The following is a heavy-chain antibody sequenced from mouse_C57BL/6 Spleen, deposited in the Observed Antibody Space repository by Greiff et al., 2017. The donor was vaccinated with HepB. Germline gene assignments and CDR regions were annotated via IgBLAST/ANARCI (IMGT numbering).Heavy chain of an antibody. V-gene: IGHV5-6*01. CDR2: ISSGGSYT. CDR3: ARALTGKGAMDY. CDR1: GFTFSSYG. J-gene: IGHJ4*01. D-gene: IGHD4-1*01. Sequence: EVNVVESGGDLVKPGGSLKLSCAASGFTFSSYGMSWVRQTPDKRLEWVATISSGGSYTYYPDSVKGRFTISRDNAKNTLYLQMSSLKSEDTAMYYCARALTGKGAMDYWGQGTSVTVSS.